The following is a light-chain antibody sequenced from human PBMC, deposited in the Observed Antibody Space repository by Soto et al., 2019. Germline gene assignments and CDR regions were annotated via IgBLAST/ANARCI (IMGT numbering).Light chain of an antibody. CDR1: QGISKN. J-gene: IGKJ5*01. V-gene: IGKV1-33*01. Sequence: DIQMTQSPSSLSASLGDRVTITCQASQGISKNVNWYQWNPGKAPSLLIYDASNLEIGVPSRFSGSGSGTDFTFTISSLQPEDMATYFCQQYGHLPYTFGQGTRLEIK. CDR3: QQYGHLPYT. CDR2: DAS.